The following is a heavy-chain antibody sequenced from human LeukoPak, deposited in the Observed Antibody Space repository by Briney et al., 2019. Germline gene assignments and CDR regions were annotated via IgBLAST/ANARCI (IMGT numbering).Heavy chain of an antibody. D-gene: IGHD5-24*01. CDR1: GGTFSSYA. CDR3: ARAFPDGYMPRPFDP. Sequence: SVKVSCKASGGTFSSYAISWVRQAPGQGLEWMGRIIPIFGTANYAQKFQGRVTITADESTSTAYMALSSLRSEDTAVYYCARAFPDGYMPRPFDPWGQGTLVTVSS. V-gene: IGHV1-69*13. CDR2: IIPIFGTA. J-gene: IGHJ5*02.